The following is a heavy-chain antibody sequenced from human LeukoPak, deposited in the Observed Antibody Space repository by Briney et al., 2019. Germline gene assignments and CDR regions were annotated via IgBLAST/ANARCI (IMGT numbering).Heavy chain of an antibody. CDR2: INPSGGST. D-gene: IGHD4-11*01. J-gene: IGHJ6*02. Sequence: ASVKVSCKASGYTFTSYYMHWVRQAPGQGLEWMGIINPSGGSTSYAQKFQGRVTMTRDTSISTAYMELSRLRSDDTAVYYCARDYYSNYVRYYYGMDVWGQGTTVTVSS. CDR1: GYTFTSYY. V-gene: IGHV1-46*01. CDR3: ARDYYSNYVRYYYGMDV.